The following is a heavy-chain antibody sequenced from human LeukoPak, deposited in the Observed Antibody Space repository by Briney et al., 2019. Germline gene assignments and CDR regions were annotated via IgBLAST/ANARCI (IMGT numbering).Heavy chain of an antibody. Sequence: ASVKLSCKASGSTFTTYYMHWVRHAPGQGLEWMGIINPSGGRTSYAQKFHGRVTMTRDTSTSTVYMALRRLRFEDPAVSYCARRISDRWFGSHGYYFDYWGQGTLVTVSS. CDR2: INPSGGRT. CDR1: GSTFTTYY. V-gene: IGHV1-46*01. J-gene: IGHJ4*02. CDR3: ARRISDRWFGSHGYYFDY. D-gene: IGHD3-10*01.